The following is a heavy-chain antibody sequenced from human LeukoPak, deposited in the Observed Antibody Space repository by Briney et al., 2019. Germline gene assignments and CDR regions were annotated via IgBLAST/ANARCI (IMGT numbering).Heavy chain of an antibody. Sequence: PSETLSLTCTVSGGSISSYYWSWIRQPPGKGLEWIGYIYTSGSTNYNPSLKSRVTISVDTSKNQFSLKLSSVTAADTAVYYCARSDGSSGYFYFDYWGQGTLVTVSS. D-gene: IGHD3-22*01. CDR2: IYTSGST. CDR1: GGSISSYY. J-gene: IGHJ4*02. CDR3: ARSDGSSGYFYFDY. V-gene: IGHV4-4*09.